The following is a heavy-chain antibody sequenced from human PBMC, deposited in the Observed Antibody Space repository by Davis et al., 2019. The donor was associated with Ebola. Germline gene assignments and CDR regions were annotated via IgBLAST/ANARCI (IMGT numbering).Heavy chain of an antibody. CDR3: SRLRRAEAENY. CDR2: INQGGSDQ. V-gene: IGHV3-7*03. J-gene: IGHJ4*02. Sequence: PGGSLRLSCAASGFSFSSYWLSWVRQAPGKGLEWVANINQGGSDQQYVGSVKGRFTASRDNAKNSLYLQLNSLRAEDTAMYYCSRLRRAEAENYWGQGTLVTVSS. D-gene: IGHD5-24*01. CDR1: GFSFSSYW.